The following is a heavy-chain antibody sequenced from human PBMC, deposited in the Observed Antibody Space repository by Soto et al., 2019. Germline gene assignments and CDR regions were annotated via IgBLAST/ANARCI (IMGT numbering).Heavy chain of an antibody. V-gene: IGHV4-34*01. CDR3: ARVRIIMVRGLNWFDP. J-gene: IGHJ5*02. CDR1: GGSFSGYD. D-gene: IGHD3-10*01. Sequence: SATLSLTCAVYGGSFSGYDWSWIRQPPGKGLEWIGEINHSGSTNYNPSLKSRVTISVDTSKNQFSLKLSSVTAADTAVYYCARVRIIMVRGLNWFDPWGQGTLVTVS. CDR2: INHSGST.